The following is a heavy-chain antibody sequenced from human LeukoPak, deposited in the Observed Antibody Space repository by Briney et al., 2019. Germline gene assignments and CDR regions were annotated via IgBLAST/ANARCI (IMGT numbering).Heavy chain of an antibody. CDR1: GGTISSNC. J-gene: IGHJ4*02. CDR2: IYYRGNN. V-gene: IGHV4-59*08. D-gene: IGHD3-22*01. CDR3: ARHQKYFDSSGYYSAFDY. Sequence: PSETLSLTCTVSGGTISSNCWSWIRQPPGKGLECIGHIYYRGNNNYTASVKSRVTISLDTSKNQFSLKLSSVTAADTAVYYCARHQKYFDSSGYYSAFDYWGQGTLVTVSS.